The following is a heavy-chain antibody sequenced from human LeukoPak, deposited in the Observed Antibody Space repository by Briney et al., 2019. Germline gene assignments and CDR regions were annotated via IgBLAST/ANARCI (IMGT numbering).Heavy chain of an antibody. D-gene: IGHD6-19*01. V-gene: IGHV1-24*01. Sequence: ASVKVSCKVSGYTLSELSMHWARQAPGKGLEWMGGFDPEDGETIYAQKFRGRVTLTEDTSTDTAYMELSSLTSEDTAVYYCATVTGYSGGWKLDYWGQGTLVTVSS. CDR2: FDPEDGET. CDR3: ATVTGYSGGWKLDY. CDR1: GYTLSELS. J-gene: IGHJ4*02.